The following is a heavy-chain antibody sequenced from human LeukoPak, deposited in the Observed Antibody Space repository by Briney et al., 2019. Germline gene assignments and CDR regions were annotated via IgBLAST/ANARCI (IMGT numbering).Heavy chain of an antibody. J-gene: IGHJ4*02. CDR3: SGGRDIAVAGPGGYFDY. D-gene: IGHD6-19*01. CDR1: GFIFSDYH. CDR2: ISPGGDEV. V-gene: IGHV3-11*01. Sequence: PGGSLRLSCAASGFIFSDYHMSWIRQAPGKGLGWVSYISPGGDEVYFADSVKGRFTISRDNAKNSLFLQMSSLTAEDTAVYYCSGGRDIAVAGPGGYFDYWGQGSLVTVSS.